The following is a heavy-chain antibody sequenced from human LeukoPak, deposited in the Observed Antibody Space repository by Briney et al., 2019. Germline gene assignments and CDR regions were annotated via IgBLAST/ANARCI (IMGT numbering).Heavy chain of an antibody. CDR1: GLTFSSYA. J-gene: IGHJ3*02. CDR2: ISGSGSST. CDR3: AKAYSSSWYSAFDI. V-gene: IGHV3-23*01. D-gene: IGHD6-13*01. Sequence: PGGSLRLSCAASGLTFSSYAMSWARQAPGKGLEWVSAISGSGSSTYYADSVKGRFTISRDNTKNTLYLQMNSLRDEDTAVYYCAKAYSSSWYSAFDIWGQGTMVTVS.